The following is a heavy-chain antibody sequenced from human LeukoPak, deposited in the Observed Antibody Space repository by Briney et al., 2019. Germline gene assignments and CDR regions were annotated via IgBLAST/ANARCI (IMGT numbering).Heavy chain of an antibody. Sequence: PGGSLRLSCAASGFTFSSYAMSWVRQAPGKGLEWVSAISGSGGSTYCADSVKGRFTISRDNSKNTLYLQMNSLRAEDTAVYYCAKVLSPSYYDFWSGYPLDYWGQGTLVTVSS. J-gene: IGHJ4*02. CDR3: AKVLSPSYYDFWSGYPLDY. CDR2: ISGSGGST. V-gene: IGHV3-23*01. D-gene: IGHD3-3*01. CDR1: GFTFSSYA.